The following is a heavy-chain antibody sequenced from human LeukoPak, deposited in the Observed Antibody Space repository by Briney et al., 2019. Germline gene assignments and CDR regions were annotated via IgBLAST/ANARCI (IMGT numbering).Heavy chain of an antibody. J-gene: IGHJ3*02. CDR3: ARDVHYDRSGYYFRNDAFDI. V-gene: IGHV3-21*01. Sequence: GGSLRLSCAASGFTFSSYSMNWVRQAPGKGLEWVSSISSSSRYIYYGDSVKGRFTISRDNAKNSLCLQMNSLRAEDTAVYYCARDVHYDRSGYYFRNDAFDIWGQGTMVTVSS. CDR2: ISSSSRYI. CDR1: GFTFSSYS. D-gene: IGHD3-22*01.